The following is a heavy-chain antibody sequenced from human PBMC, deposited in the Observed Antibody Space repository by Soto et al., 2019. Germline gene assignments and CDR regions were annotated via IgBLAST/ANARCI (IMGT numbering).Heavy chain of an antibody. Sequence: PGGSQRLSCAASGFTFSSYAMHWVRQAPGKGLEWVAVISYDGSNKYYADSVKGRFTISRDNSKNTLYLQMNSLRAEDTAVYYCARVRGVVPADHYFDYWGQGPLVTVSS. CDR1: GFTFSSYA. D-gene: IGHD2-2*01. J-gene: IGHJ4*02. CDR2: ISYDGSNK. CDR3: ARVRGVVPADHYFDY. V-gene: IGHV3-30-3*01.